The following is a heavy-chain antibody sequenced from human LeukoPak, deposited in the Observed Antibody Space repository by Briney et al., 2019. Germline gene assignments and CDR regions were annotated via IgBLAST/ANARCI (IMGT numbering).Heavy chain of an antibody. CDR2: INWDATRT. D-gene: IGHD3-10*01. J-gene: IGHJ6*03. CDR3: AKERRGYYMDV. V-gene: IGHV3-43D*04. CDR1: GFTFGDYA. Sequence: GGSLRLSCAASGFTFGDYAIQWVRQAPGKGLEWVSLINWDATRTYYADSVKGRFTISRDNSKNSLSLQMNSLRPEDTALYYCAKERRGYYMDVWGKGTTVTVSS.